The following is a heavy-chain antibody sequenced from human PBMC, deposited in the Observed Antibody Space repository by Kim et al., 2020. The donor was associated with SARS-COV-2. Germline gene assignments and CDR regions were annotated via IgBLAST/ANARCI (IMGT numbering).Heavy chain of an antibody. D-gene: IGHD3-3*01. J-gene: IGHJ4*02. CDR3: AREAKPWGGYSSFGDY. CDR1: GYTFTGYY. CDR2: INPNSGGT. V-gene: IGHV1-2*02. Sequence: ASVKVSCKASGYTFTGYYMHWVRQAPGQGLEWMGWINPNSGGTNYAQKFQGRVTMTRDTSISTAYMELSRLRSDDTAVYYCAREAKPWGGYSSFGDYWGQGTLVTVSS.